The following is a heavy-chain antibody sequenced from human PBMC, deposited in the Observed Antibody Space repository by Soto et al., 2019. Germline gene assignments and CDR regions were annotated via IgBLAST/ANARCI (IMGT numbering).Heavy chain of an antibody. J-gene: IGHJ4*02. V-gene: IGHV3-30-3*01. CDR3: ARGFSGSYLGSSL. Sequence: GGSLRLSCAASGFTFSSYAMHWVRQAPGKGLEWVAVISYDGSNKYYADSVKGRFTISRDNSKNTLYLQMNSLRAEDTAVYYCARGFSGSYLGSSLWGQGTLVTVSS. CDR2: ISYDGSNK. D-gene: IGHD1-26*01. CDR1: GFTFSSYA.